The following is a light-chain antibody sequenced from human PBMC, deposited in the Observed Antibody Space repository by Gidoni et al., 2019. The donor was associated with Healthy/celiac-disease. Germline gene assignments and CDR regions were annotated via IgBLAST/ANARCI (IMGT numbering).Light chain of an antibody. CDR3: SSYTSSSTPYV. Sequence: QFALTQPASVSGSPGQSIAISCTGTSSDVGGYNYVSWSQQHPGKAPKLRIYEVSNRPSGVSNRFSGSKSGNTASLTISGLQAEDEADYYCSSYTSSSTPYVFGTGTKVTVL. V-gene: IGLV2-14*01. J-gene: IGLJ1*01. CDR1: SSDVGGYNY. CDR2: EVS.